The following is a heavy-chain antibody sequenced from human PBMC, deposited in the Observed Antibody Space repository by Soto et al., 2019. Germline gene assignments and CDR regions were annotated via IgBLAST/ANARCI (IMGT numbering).Heavy chain of an antibody. D-gene: IGHD7-27*01. Sequence: GASVKVSCKASGYTFTGYYMHWVRQAPGQGLEWMGWISPNSGGTNYAQKFQGRVTMTRDTSISTAYMELSRLRSDDTAVYYCAREGARTTGGGVWSGWGQGTLVTVYS. CDR1: GYTFTGYY. V-gene: IGHV1-2*02. CDR2: ISPNSGGT. J-gene: IGHJ4*02. CDR3: AREGARTTGGGVWSG.